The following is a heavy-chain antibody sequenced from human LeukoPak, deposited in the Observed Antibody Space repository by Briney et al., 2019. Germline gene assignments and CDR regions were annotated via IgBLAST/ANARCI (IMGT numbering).Heavy chain of an antibody. Sequence: SETLYLTCSVSGGSFRSYYWSWIRQPAGKKLEWIGRISGSGNTDYNPSLKSRLTMSVDTSKNQFSLKLNSVTAADTAVYYCAREGRSSTPGYWGQGTLVTVSS. D-gene: IGHD2-15*01. V-gene: IGHV4-4*07. J-gene: IGHJ4*01. CDR2: ISGSGNT. CDR1: GGSFRSYY. CDR3: AREGRSSTPGY.